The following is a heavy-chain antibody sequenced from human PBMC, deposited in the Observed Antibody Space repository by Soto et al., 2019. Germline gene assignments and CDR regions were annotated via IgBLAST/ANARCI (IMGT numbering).Heavy chain of an antibody. V-gene: IGHV1-69*13. CDR2: IIPIFGTA. J-gene: IGHJ6*02. D-gene: IGHD6-13*01. CDR3: ARDQGYSTRRDIRNYYYGMDV. Sequence: ASVKVSCXASGGPXXXYAISWVRQAPGQGLEWMGGIIPIFGTAKDAQKFQGRVTITADESTSTAYMELSSLRSEDTAVYYCARDQGYSTRRDIRNYYYGMDVWGQGTTVTVSS. CDR1: GGPXXXYA.